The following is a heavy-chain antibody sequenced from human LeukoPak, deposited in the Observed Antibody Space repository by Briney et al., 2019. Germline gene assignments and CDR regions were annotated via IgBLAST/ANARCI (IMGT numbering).Heavy chain of an antibody. CDR3: ARSPIVMSLPN. V-gene: IGHV1-2*02. CDR1: GYTFTGYY. D-gene: IGHD3-16*01. J-gene: IGHJ4*02. CDR2: INPNSGGT. Sequence: ASVKVSCKASGYTFTGYYMHWVRQAPGQGLEWMGWINPNSGGTNYALKFLGRVTMTRDTSISTAYMELSRLRSDDTAVYYCARSPIVMSLPNWGQGTLVTVSS.